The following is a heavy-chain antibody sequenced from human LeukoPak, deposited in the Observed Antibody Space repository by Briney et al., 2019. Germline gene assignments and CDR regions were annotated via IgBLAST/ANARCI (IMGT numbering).Heavy chain of an antibody. V-gene: IGHV1-46*01. D-gene: IGHD3-16*01. CDR3: ARDLGQSTDY. Sequence: ASVTVSCKTSGYTFTNYGISWVRQAPGQGLEWMGIINPSGGSTSYAQKFQGRVTMTRDTSTSTVYMELSSLRSDDTAVYYCARDLGQSTDYWGQGTLVTVSS. CDR1: GYTFTNYG. J-gene: IGHJ4*02. CDR2: INPSGGST.